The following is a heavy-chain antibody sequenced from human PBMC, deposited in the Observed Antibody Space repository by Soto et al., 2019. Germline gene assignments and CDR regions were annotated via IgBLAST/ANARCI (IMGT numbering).Heavy chain of an antibody. CDR2: ISSSRSYI. CDR1: GFTFSDYI. Sequence: EIQLVESGGGLVKPGGSLRLSCAASGFTFSDYIMNWVRQAPGKGLEWLSSISSSRSYIFYADSVKGRFTISRDNAKNSLFLHMNSLRADDTAVYYCASTREYCSSTNCYVAFDIWGQGTMVTVSP. V-gene: IGHV3-21*06. J-gene: IGHJ3*02. D-gene: IGHD2-2*01. CDR3: ASTREYCSSTNCYVAFDI.